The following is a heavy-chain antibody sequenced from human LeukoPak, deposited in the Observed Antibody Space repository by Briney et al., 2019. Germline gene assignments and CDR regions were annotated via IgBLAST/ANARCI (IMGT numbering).Heavy chain of an antibody. Sequence: SETLSLTCTVSGGSISSGSYYWSWIRQPAGKGLEWIGRIYTSGSTNYNPSLKSRVTISVDTSKNQFSLKLSSVTAADTAVYYCARAHDSSGYYYSYFDYWRQGTLVTVSS. V-gene: IGHV4-61*02. CDR2: IYTSGST. D-gene: IGHD3-22*01. J-gene: IGHJ4*02. CDR3: ARAHDSSGYYYSYFDY. CDR1: GGSISSGSYY.